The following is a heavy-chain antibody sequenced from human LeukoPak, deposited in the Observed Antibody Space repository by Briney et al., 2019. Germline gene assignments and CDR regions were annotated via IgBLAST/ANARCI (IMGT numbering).Heavy chain of an antibody. D-gene: IGHD6-13*01. J-gene: IGHJ4*02. CDR2: ISSTGSTI. CDR3: ASLTSSWVRDYFDS. CDR1: GFIFSNYE. V-gene: IGHV3-48*03. Sequence: PGWSLRLSCAASGFIFSNYEMNWVRQAPGKGLEWVSYISSTGSTIYYADSVKGRFTISRDNAKNSLYLQMNSLRAEDTAVYYCASLTSSWVRDYFDSWGQGTLVTVSS.